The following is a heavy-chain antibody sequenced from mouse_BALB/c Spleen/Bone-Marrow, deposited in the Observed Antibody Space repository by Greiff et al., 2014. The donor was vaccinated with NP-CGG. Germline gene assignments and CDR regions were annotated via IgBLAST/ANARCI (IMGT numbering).Heavy chain of an antibody. J-gene: IGHJ3*01. D-gene: IGHD1-1*01. Sequence: EVKVVESGAELVKPGASVKLSCTASGFNIKDTYMYWVKQRPEQGLEWIGRIDPANGNTKYDPKIQDKATITADTSSNTAYLQLSSLTSEDTAVYYCARYYYGSSLFAYWGQGTLVTVSA. CDR1: GFNIKDTY. CDR3: ARYYYGSSLFAY. CDR2: IDPANGNT. V-gene: IGHV14-3*02.